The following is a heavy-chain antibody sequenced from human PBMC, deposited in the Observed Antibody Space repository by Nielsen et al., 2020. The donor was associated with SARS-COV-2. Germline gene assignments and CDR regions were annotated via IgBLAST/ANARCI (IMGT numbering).Heavy chain of an antibody. CDR3: ARDTKIQLWLGPFDY. J-gene: IGHJ4*02. V-gene: IGHV4-34*01. Sequence: SETLSLTCAVYGGSFSGYYWSWIRQPPGKGLEWIGEINHSGSTNYNPSLKSRVTISVDTSKSQFSLKLSSVTAADTAVYYCARDTKIQLWLGPFDYWGQGTLVTVSS. CDR1: GGSFSGYY. D-gene: IGHD5-18*01. CDR2: INHSGST.